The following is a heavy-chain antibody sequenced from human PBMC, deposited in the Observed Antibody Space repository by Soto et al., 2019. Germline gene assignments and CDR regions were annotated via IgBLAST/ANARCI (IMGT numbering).Heavy chain of an antibody. D-gene: IGHD3-22*01. CDR2: IYHSGST. J-gene: IGHJ6*02. V-gene: IGHV4-4*02. CDR3: ARSPDSSGYYPRWYYYGMDV. Sequence: PSETLSLTCGGSGGSISSSDWWGWVRETPWKGLEWIGEIYHSGSTNYNPSLKSRVTISVDKSKNQFSLKLSSVTAADTAVYYCARSPDSSGYYPRWYYYGMDVWGQGTTVT. CDR1: GGSISSSDW.